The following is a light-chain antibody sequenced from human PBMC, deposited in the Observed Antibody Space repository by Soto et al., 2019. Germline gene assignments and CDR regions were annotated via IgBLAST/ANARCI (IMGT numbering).Light chain of an antibody. V-gene: IGKV1-9*01. Sequence: DIQLTQSPSFLSASVGDRVTITCRASQPISNYLAWYQQKPGKAPKLLIYDASTLKSGVPSRFSGSGSGTEFSLTISNLQPEDFATYYCQHLNSYPLTFGGGTKVDIK. J-gene: IGKJ4*01. CDR2: DAS. CDR3: QHLNSYPLT. CDR1: QPISNY.